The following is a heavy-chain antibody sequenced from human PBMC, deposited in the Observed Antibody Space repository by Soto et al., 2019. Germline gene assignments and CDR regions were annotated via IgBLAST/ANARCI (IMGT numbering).Heavy chain of an antibody. Sequence: GGSLRLSCAASGFTFSGSAMHWVRQASGKGLEWVGRIRSKTNSYATAYAASVKGRFTISRDDSKNTAYLQMNSLKTEDTAVYYCTRHSSSWYPNDAFDIWGQGTMVTVSS. D-gene: IGHD6-13*01. CDR1: GFTFSGSA. J-gene: IGHJ3*02. V-gene: IGHV3-73*01. CDR2: IRSKTNSYAT. CDR3: TRHSSSWYPNDAFDI.